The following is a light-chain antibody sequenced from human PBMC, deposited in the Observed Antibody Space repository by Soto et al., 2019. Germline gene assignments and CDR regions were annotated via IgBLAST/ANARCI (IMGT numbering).Light chain of an antibody. V-gene: IGLV1-44*01. J-gene: IGLJ3*02. Sequence: QSVLTQPPSASGTPGQRVTISCSGSSSNIGSNPVNWYQQLPGTAPKLLIYSSNRRPSGVPDRISGSQFGTSASLAISGLQSEDEADYYCATWDDSLNGPMFGGGTKVTVL. CDR1: SSNIGSNP. CDR2: SSN. CDR3: ATWDDSLNGPM.